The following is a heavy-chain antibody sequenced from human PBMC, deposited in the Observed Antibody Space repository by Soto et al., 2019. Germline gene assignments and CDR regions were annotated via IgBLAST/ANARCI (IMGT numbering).Heavy chain of an antibody. V-gene: IGHV4-59*08. D-gene: IGHD4-17*01. Sequence: SETLSLTCTVSGGSISSYYWSWIRQPPGKGLEWIGEIYHSGSTNYNPSLKSRVTISVDKSKNQFSLKLSSVTAADTAVYYCARHDVSYGDYAWFDPWGQGTLVTVSS. CDR2: IYHSGST. J-gene: IGHJ5*02. CDR3: ARHDVSYGDYAWFDP. CDR1: GGSISSYY.